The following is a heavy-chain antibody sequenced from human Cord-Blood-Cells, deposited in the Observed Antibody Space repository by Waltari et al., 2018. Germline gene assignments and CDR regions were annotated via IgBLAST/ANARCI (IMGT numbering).Heavy chain of an antibody. CDR2: INHSGST. Sequence: QVQLQQWGAGLLKPSETLSLTCAVYGGSFSGYYWSWIRQPPGKGLEWIGEINHSGSTNYNPSLKIRVTISVDTSKTQCSLKLSSVTAADTAVYYCARPGPGYCSGGSCYFDYWGQGTLVTVSS. V-gene: IGHV4-34*01. CDR3: ARPGPGYCSGGSCYFDY. J-gene: IGHJ4*02. D-gene: IGHD2-15*01. CDR1: GGSFSGYY.